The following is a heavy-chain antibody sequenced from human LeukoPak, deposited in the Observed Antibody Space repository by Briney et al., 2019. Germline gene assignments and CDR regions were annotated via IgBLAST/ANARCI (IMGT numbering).Heavy chain of an antibody. CDR1: GFTFSSYD. J-gene: IGHJ3*02. D-gene: IGHD5-24*01. CDR2: ISGSGGST. CDR3: AKDRSLEAFDI. Sequence: GGPLRLSYAASGFTFSSYDMSWVRQAPGKGLEWVSAISGSGGSTFYADSVKGRFTISRDNSKNTLYLQMNSLRAEDTAVYYCAKDRSLEAFDIWGQGTMVTVSS. V-gene: IGHV3-23*01.